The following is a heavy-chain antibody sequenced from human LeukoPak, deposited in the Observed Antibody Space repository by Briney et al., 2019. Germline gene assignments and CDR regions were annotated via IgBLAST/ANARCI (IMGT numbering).Heavy chain of an antibody. CDR1: GIPFSDYY. J-gene: IGHJ4*02. CDR3: AAGTAADF. Sequence: GGSLRLSCVVSGIPFSDYYMNWIRQAPGKGLEWISYISSSSSYTDYADSVKGRFTISRDNAKSALYLQLNSLRLEDTAVYYCAAGTAADFWGQGTLVTVSS. V-gene: IGHV3-11*03. CDR2: ISSSSSYT. D-gene: IGHD6-13*01.